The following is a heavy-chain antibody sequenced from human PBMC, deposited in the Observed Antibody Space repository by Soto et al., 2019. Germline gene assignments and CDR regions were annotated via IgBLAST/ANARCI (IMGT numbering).Heavy chain of an antibody. CDR1: GFTFSTYS. D-gene: IGHD2-15*01. CDR3: SRELLAGFDS. Sequence: GSLRLSCAASGFTFSTYSMNWVRQAPGKGLEWVSFITGSSDTIYYADSVKDRFTISRDNAKNSLFLQMNSLRAEDAAVYYCSRELLAGFDSWGQGTLVTVSS. J-gene: IGHJ5*01. V-gene: IGHV3-48*01. CDR2: ITGSSDTI.